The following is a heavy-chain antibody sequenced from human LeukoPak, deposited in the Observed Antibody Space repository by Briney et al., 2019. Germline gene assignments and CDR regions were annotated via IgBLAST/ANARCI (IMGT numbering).Heavy chain of an antibody. Sequence: SETLSLTCAVSAGRFSHYYWTWIRQPPGKGLERIGEINESGSTNYDPSLKSRVTISVDTSKNHFSLNLTSVTAADTAVYYCASRIGRYLYYFGMDVWGQGTTVTVSS. CDR1: AGRFSHYY. D-gene: IGHD1-26*01. CDR3: ASRIGRYLYYFGMDV. J-gene: IGHJ6*02. CDR2: INESGST. V-gene: IGHV4-34*01.